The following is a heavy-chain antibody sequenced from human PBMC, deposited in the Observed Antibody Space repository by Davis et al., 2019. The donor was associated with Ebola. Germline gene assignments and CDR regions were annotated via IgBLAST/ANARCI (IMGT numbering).Heavy chain of an antibody. D-gene: IGHD3/OR15-3a*01. J-gene: IGHJ3*02. CDR1: GFTFSSYA. CDR3: ARRHDLRAFDI. Sequence: GESLKISCAASGFTFSSYAMSWVRQAPGKGLEWVSAISGSGGSTYYADSVKGRFTISRDNSKNTLYLQMNSLRDDDTALYHCARRHDLRAFDIWGQGTMVTVSS. CDR2: ISGSGGST. V-gene: IGHV3-23*01.